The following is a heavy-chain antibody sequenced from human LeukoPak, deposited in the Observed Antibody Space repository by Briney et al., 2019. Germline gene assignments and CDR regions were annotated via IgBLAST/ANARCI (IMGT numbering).Heavy chain of an antibody. V-gene: IGHV4-59*11. Sequence: SETLSLTCTVSGASISSHYWSWIRQTPGKGLEWIGQIYYSGSTNYNPSLKSRVTTSVDTSKNQFSLKLSSVTAADTAVYYCARDIRAVGATLYFDYWGQGTLVTVSS. CDR1: GASISSHY. D-gene: IGHD1-26*01. J-gene: IGHJ4*02. CDR3: ARDIRAVGATLYFDY. CDR2: IYYSGST.